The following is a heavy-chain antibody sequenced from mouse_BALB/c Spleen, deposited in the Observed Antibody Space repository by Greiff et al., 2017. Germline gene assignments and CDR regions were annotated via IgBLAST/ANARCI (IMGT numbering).Heavy chain of an antibody. CDR2: IRNKANGYTT. V-gene: IGHV7-3*02. CDR1: GFTFTDYY. J-gene: IGHJ4*01. D-gene: IGHD1-2*01. Sequence: EVKLVESGGGLVPPGGSLRLSCATSGFTFTDYYMSWVRQPPGKALEWLGFIRNKANGYTTEYSASVKGRFTISRDNSQSILYLQMNTLRAEDSDTYYCARSLRRPMDDWGKGTSVT. CDR3: ARSLRRPMDD.